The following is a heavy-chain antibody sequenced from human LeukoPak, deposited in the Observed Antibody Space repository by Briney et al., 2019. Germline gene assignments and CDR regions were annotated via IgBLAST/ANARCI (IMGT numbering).Heavy chain of an antibody. V-gene: IGHV3-30-3*01. D-gene: IGHD2-21*02. CDR1: GFTFSTYA. CDR2: MSYDEGTK. J-gene: IGHJ3*01. Sequence: GGSLRLSCAASGFTFSTYAMHWVRQAPGKGLEWVAHMSYDEGTKYYADSVKGRFTISRDNSKNTLYLQMNSLRVEDTAFYYCARGGAYCRGDCPLDAFDPWGQGTMVTVSS. CDR3: ARGGAYCRGDCPLDAFDP.